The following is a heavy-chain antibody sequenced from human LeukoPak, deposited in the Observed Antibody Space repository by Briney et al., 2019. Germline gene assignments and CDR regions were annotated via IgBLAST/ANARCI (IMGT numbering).Heavy chain of an antibody. CDR3: ARMVTAIYGGFYYFDY. J-gene: IGHJ4*02. V-gene: IGHV4-4*07. CDR2: IYISGSGST. CDR1: GGSISSYY. Sequence: SETLSLTCTVSGGSISSYYWSWIRQPAGKGLEWIGRIYISGSGSTNYNPSLKSRVTMSVDTSKNQFSLKLSSVTAADTAVYYCARMVTAIYGGFYYFDYWGQGTLVTVSS. D-gene: IGHD2-21*02.